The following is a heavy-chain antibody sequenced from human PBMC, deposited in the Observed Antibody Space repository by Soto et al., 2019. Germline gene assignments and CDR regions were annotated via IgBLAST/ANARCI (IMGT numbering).Heavy chain of an antibody. Sequence: GGSLRLSCAASGFTFSSYAMSWVRQAPGKGLEWVSAISGSGGSTYYADSVKGRFTISRDNSKNTLYLQMNSLRAEDTAVYYCAKIPVRRLEWLLFADYWGQGTLVTVSS. CDR2: ISGSGGST. CDR3: AKIPVRRLEWLLFADY. V-gene: IGHV3-23*01. J-gene: IGHJ4*02. CDR1: GFTFSSYA. D-gene: IGHD3-3*01.